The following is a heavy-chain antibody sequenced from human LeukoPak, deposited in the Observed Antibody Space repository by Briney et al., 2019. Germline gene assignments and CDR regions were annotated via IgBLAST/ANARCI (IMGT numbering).Heavy chain of an antibody. Sequence: GGSLRLSCAASGFTFSSYEMNWVRQAPGKGLEWVSYISSSGSTIYYADSVKGRFTISRDNAKNSLYLQMNSLRAEDTAVYYCARTTYYDSSLDYWGQGTLVAVSS. D-gene: IGHD3-22*01. CDR1: GFTFSSYE. CDR3: ARTTYYDSSLDY. V-gene: IGHV3-48*03. J-gene: IGHJ4*02. CDR2: ISSSGSTI.